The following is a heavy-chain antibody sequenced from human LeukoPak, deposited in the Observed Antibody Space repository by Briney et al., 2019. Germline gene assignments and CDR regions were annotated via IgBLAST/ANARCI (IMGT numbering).Heavy chain of an antibody. V-gene: IGHV3-33*01. J-gene: IGHJ4*01. CDR3: ATYGSGSGTFFDS. CDR1: GFTFSSYG. Sequence: GGSLRLSCAASGFTFSSYGMHWVRQAPGKGLEWVAVILSDGSKEFYTDSVKGRFTISRDNSKNTLYLQMNSLRAEDTAVYYCATYGSGSGTFFDSWGQGTLVTVSS. CDR2: ILSDGSKE. D-gene: IGHD3-10*01.